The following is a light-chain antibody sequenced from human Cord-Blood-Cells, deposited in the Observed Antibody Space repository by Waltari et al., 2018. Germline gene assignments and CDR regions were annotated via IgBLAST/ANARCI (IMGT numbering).Light chain of an antibody. Sequence: QSALTQPPSASGSPGQSVTISCTGTSSDVRGYNYVSGYQQHPGKAPKLMIYEVSKRPSGVPDRFSGSKSGNTASLTVSGLQAEDEADYYCSSYAGSNNLVFGGGTKLTVL. CDR1: SSDVRGYNY. V-gene: IGLV2-8*01. J-gene: IGLJ2*01. CDR3: SSYAGSNNLV. CDR2: EVS.